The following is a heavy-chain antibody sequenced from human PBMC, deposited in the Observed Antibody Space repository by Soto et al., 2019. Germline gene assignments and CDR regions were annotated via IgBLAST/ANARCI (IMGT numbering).Heavy chain of an antibody. V-gene: IGHV4-4*02. D-gene: IGHD4-17*01. CDR1: GDSISSSNW. Sequence: SETLSLTCAVSGDSISSSNWWSWVRQPPGKGLEWIGEIYHSGSTNYNPSLKNRVTISVDKSKNQFSLKLSSVTAADTALYYCARAAPFGDYDYWGQGNLVTVSS. J-gene: IGHJ4*02. CDR3: ARAAPFGDYDY. CDR2: IYHSGST.